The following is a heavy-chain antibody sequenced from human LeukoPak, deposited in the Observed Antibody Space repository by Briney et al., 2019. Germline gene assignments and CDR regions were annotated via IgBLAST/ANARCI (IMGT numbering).Heavy chain of an antibody. V-gene: IGHV4-59*08. CDR1: GGSISPYY. Sequence: SETLSHTCAVSGGSISPYYWSWIRQPPGKGLEWIGYISYSGTTNYNPSLKSRVTISVDTSKNQFSLKLSSVTAADTAVYYCAKQVPAAISGSANWFDPWGQGTLVTVSS. CDR2: ISYSGTT. J-gene: IGHJ5*02. CDR3: AKQVPAAISGSANWFDP. D-gene: IGHD2-2*01.